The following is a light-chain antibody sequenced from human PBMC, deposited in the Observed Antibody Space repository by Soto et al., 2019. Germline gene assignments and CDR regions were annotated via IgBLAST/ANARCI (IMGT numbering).Light chain of an antibody. J-gene: IGKJ3*01. CDR1: QGINNL. V-gene: IGKV1-17*01. Sequence: DIQMTQSPSSLSASVGDRVTITCRASQGINNLLGWYQQGPGKAPKRLIYAASNLEGGVPSRFSGSGSGTDFTLTISSLHPEDFATYYFLQHDTYPFTFGPGTKVDVK. CDR3: LQHDTYPFT. CDR2: AAS.